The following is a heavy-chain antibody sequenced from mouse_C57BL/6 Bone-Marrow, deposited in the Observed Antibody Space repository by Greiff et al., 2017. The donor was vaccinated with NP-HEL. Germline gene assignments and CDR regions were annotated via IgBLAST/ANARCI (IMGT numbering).Heavy chain of an antibody. V-gene: IGHV5-4*01. J-gene: IGHJ3*01. CDR3: ARDYDEAY. Sequence: EVQRVESGGGLVKPGGSLKLSCAASGFTFSSYAMSWVRQTPEKRLEWVATISDGGSYTYYPDNVKGQFTISRDNAKNNLYLQMSQLKSEDTAMYYCARDYDEAYWGQGTLVTVSA. D-gene: IGHD2-12*01. CDR2: ISDGGSYT. CDR1: GFTFSSYA.